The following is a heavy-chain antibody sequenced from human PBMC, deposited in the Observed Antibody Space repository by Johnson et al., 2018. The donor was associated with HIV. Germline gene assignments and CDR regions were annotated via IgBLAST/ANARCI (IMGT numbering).Heavy chain of an antibody. Sequence: QVQLVESGGGVVQPGRSLRLSCAASGFTFSSYAMHWVRQAPGKGLEWVAVISYDGSNKYYADSVTARFPISRDNSKNTLYLQMTSLRAEDTAVYYCARVTMIVVVMQAFDIWGQGTMVTVSS. CDR1: GFTFSSYA. V-gene: IGHV3-30-3*01. J-gene: IGHJ3*02. D-gene: IGHD3-22*01. CDR3: ARVTMIVVVMQAFDI. CDR2: ISYDGSNK.